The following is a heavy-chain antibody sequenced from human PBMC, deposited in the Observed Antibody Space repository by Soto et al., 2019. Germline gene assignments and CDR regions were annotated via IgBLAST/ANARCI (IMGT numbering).Heavy chain of an antibody. D-gene: IGHD6-19*01. CDR1: GGSVSSHY. Sequence: PSETLSLTCSVSGGSVSSHYWSWVRQPAGKGLEWIGRIYISGNTKYNPSFKSRVTMSVDTSKNQVSLRLSSVTAADTAVYYWARELKPYNSGWYFTLSWSQGTQVTVSS. CDR2: IYISGNT. V-gene: IGHV4-4*07. J-gene: IGHJ5*02. CDR3: ARELKPYNSGWYFTLS.